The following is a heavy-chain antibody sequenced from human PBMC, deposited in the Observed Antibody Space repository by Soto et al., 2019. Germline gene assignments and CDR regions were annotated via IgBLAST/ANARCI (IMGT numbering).Heavy chain of an antibody. CDR1: EDTFRNYA. Sequence: QVELVQSGAEVKKPGSSVKVSCQASEDTFRNYAISWVRQAPGQGLEWMGGIIPIFGTANYAQKFQGRVTITADTSAITVDLELSSLRSEDTAVYYCASTTYDSSASSYWYLGLWGSGTLVTVSS. CDR3: ASTTYDSSASSYWYLGL. CDR2: IIPIFGTA. V-gene: IGHV1-69*06. J-gene: IGHJ2*01. D-gene: IGHD3-22*01.